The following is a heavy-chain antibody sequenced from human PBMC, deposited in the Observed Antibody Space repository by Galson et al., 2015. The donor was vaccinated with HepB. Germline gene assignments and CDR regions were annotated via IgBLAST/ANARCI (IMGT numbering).Heavy chain of an antibody. CDR2: ISSSSSYI. J-gene: IGHJ5*02. CDR3: ARDDFWSGYSIEGGFDP. V-gene: IGHV3-21*01. Sequence: SLRLSCAASGFTFSSYSMNWVRQAPGKGLEWVSSISSSSSYIYYADSVKGRFTISRDNAKNSLYLQMNSLRAEDTAVYYCARDDFWSGYSIEGGFDPWGQGTLVTVSS. CDR1: GFTFSSYS. D-gene: IGHD3-3*01.